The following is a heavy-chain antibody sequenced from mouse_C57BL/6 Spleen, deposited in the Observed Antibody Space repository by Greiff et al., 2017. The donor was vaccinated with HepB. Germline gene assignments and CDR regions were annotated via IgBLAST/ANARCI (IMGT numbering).Heavy chain of an antibody. CDR3: ASRLMVY. V-gene: IGHV5-4*03. CDR2: ISDGGSYT. J-gene: IGHJ4*01. CDR1: GFTFSSYA. Sequence: EVHLVESGGGLVKPGGSLKLSCAASGFTFSSYAMSWVRQTPEKRLEWVATISDGGSYTYYPDNVKGRFTISRDNAKNNLYLQMSHLKSEDTAMYYCASRLMVYWGQGTSVTVSS.